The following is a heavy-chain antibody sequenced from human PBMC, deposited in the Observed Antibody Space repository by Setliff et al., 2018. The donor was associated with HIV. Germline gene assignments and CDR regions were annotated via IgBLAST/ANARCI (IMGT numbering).Heavy chain of an antibody. J-gene: IGHJ6*03. CDR1: GYIFIDYW. Sequence: PGESLKISCEASGYIFIDYWIGWVRQMPGKGLEWMGIIYPGDSDTRYGPSFQGQVTFSADKSISAVYLQWGSLKASDSAIYYCARAPRSPLRWRDNLLSSSSFFMDVWGKGTTVTVSS. CDR2: IYPGDSDT. D-gene: IGHD2-21*01. V-gene: IGHV5-51*01. CDR3: ARAPRSPLRWRDNLLSSSSFFMDV.